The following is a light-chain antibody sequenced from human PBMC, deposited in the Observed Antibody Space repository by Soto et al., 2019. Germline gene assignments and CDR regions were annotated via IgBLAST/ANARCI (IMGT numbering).Light chain of an antibody. V-gene: IGLV2-14*03. CDR2: DVS. CDR3: TSYTGGSTLVV. Sequence: QSVLTQPASVSGSLGQSITTSCTGTRSDVGGYDYVSWYQHRPGEAPKLMIYDVSLRPSGVSYRFSGSKSGNTASLAISGLQAEDEGDYYCTSYTGGSTLVVFGGGTKLTVL. CDR1: RSDVGGYDY. J-gene: IGLJ2*01.